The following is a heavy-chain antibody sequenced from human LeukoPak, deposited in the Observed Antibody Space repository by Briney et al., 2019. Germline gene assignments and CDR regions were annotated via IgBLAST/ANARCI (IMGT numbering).Heavy chain of an antibody. D-gene: IGHD6-19*01. Sequence: TGGSLRLSCAASGFTFSSYSMNWVRQAPGKGLEWVSYISSSSSTIYYADSVKGRFTISRDNAKNSLYLQMNSLRAEDTAVYYCARVRGTVAGTLDYWGQGTLVTVSS. CDR1: GFTFSSYS. V-gene: IGHV3-48*01. J-gene: IGHJ4*02. CDR2: ISSSSSTI. CDR3: ARVRGTVAGTLDY.